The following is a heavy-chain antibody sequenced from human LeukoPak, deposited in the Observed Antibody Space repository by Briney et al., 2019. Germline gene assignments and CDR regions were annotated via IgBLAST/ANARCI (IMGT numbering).Heavy chain of an antibody. CDR3: ARHGAIVGSRGNY. CDR2: IYHSGST. D-gene: IGHD1-26*01. V-gene: IGHV4-38-2*01. Sequence: PSETLSLTCAVSGYSISSGYYWGWIRQPPGKGLEWIGSIYHSGSTYYNPSLKSRVTISVDTSKNQFSLKLSSVTAADTAVYYCARHGAIVGSRGNYWGQGTLVTVSS. J-gene: IGHJ4*02. CDR1: GYSISSGYY.